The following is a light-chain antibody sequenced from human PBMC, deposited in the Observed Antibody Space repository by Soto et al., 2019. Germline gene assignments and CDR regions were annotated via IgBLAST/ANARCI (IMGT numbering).Light chain of an antibody. CDR1: SSDVGGYNY. CDR3: SSYTSSSTPPYV. Sequence: QSVLTQPASVSGSPGQSITISCTGTSSDVGGYNYVSWYQQHPGKAPKLMIYDVSNRPSGVSNRFSGSKSGNTASLTISGLQAEDEADYYCSSYTSSSTPPYVFCTGTKVTVL. J-gene: IGLJ1*01. CDR2: DVS. V-gene: IGLV2-14*01.